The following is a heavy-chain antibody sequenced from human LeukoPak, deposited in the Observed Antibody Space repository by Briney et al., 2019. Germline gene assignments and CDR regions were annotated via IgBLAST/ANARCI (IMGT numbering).Heavy chain of an antibody. J-gene: IGHJ4*02. CDR3: AGSIAARLDY. V-gene: IGHV4-34*01. CDR2: INHSGST. Sequence: PSETLSLTCAVYGGSFSDYYWSWIRQPPGKGLEWIGEINHSGSTNYNPSLKSRVTISVDTSKNQFSLKLSSVTAADTAVYYCAGSIAARLDYWGQGTLVTVPS. D-gene: IGHD6-6*01. CDR1: GGSFSDYY.